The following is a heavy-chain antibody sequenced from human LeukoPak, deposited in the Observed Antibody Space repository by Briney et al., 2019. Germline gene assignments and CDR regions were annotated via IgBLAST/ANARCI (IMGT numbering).Heavy chain of an antibody. CDR1: GGSISSYY. CDR3: VRGPRRIAALDY. J-gene: IGHJ4*02. V-gene: IGHV4-59*01. CDR2: NYYSGNT. D-gene: IGHD6-25*01. Sequence: PSETLSLTRTVSGGSISSYYWSWIRDPPAKGREWSGYNYYSGNTKHNPSLKSRVTISVDTSQKQSSLKLSSVPAVDTAVYYCVRGPRRIAALDYWGQETLVSVPS.